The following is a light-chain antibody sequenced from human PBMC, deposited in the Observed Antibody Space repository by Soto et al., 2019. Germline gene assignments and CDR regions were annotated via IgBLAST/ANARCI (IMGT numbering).Light chain of an antibody. CDR2: DAY. CDR1: QSISGW. J-gene: IGKJ2*01. V-gene: IGKV1-5*01. Sequence: DIQMTQSPYTLSPSVGDRVSITCRASQSISGWLAWYQQKPGKAPKLLIYDAYTLQSGVPSRFSGSGSGTEFTLTISSLQPEDFATYYCLQHSSYPYTFGQGTKLEIK. CDR3: LQHSSYPYT.